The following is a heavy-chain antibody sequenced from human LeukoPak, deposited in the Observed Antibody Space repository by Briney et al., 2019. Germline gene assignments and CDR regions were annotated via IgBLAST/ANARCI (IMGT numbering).Heavy chain of an antibody. CDR1: GGSFSGYY. V-gene: IGHV4-34*01. Sequence: PSETLSLTCAVYGGSFSGYYWSWIRQPPGKGLEWIGEINHSGSTNYNPSLKSRVTISVDTSKNQFSLKLSSVTAADTAVYYCARDREGTYYYGSGRPRYYYYGMDVWGQGTTVTVSS. D-gene: IGHD3-10*01. CDR3: ARDREGTYYYGSGRPRYYYYGMDV. J-gene: IGHJ6*02. CDR2: INHSGST.